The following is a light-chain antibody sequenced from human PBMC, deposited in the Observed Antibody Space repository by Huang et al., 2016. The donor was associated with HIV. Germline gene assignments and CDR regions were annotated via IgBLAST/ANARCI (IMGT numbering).Light chain of an antibody. CDR3: QQYNTYLYT. Sequence: DIQMTQSPSTLSASVGDRVTITCRASQHINTWLAWYQKKPGKAPNLLIYRASSLQSGVPSRFTVSRSGTEFTLTITSLQPDDLATYYCQQYNTYLYTFGQGTKLEIK. V-gene: IGKV1-5*03. CDR1: QHINTW. J-gene: IGKJ2*01. CDR2: RAS.